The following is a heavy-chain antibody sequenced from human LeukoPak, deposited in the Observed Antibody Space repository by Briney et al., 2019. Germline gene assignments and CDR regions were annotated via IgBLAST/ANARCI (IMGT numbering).Heavy chain of an antibody. V-gene: IGHV4-34*01. CDR2: INHSGSN. CDR1: GGSFSGYY. CDR3: ARVEEGYGSGRRGNFYYYYMDV. Sequence: SETLSLTCAVYGGSFSGYYWSWIRQPPGKGLEWIGEINHSGSNNYHPSPKSRVPISVATSKNPFSLKLSSVTTADTAVYYCARVEEGYGSGRRGNFYYYYMDVWGKGTTVTISS. J-gene: IGHJ6*03. D-gene: IGHD3-10*01.